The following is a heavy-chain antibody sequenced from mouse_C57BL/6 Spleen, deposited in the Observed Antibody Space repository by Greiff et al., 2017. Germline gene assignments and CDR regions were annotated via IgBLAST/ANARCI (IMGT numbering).Heavy chain of an antibody. D-gene: IGHD2-2*01. CDR2: IHPNSGST. V-gene: IGHV1-64*01. CDR1: GYTFTSYW. J-gene: IGHJ1*03. Sequence: QVHVKQPAAELVKPGASVKLSCKASGYTFTSYWMHWVKQRPGQGLEWIGMIHPNSGSTNYNEKFNSKATLTVDKSASTAYRQLSSLTSEDAAVYYCARKGYYRYFDVWGTGTTVTVSS. CDR3: ARKGYYRYFDV.